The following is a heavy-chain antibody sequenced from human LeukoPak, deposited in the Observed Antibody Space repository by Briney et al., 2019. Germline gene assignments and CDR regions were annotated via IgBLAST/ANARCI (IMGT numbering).Heavy chain of an antibody. Sequence: SETLSLTCTVSGGSISGYYWSWIRQPPGKGLEWIGYIYYSGSINYNSSLKSRVTISVDTSRNQLSLKLSSMTAADTAVYYCVRNTLGHYDAFDIWGQGTMVTVSS. V-gene: IGHV4-59*01. D-gene: IGHD1/OR15-1a*01. J-gene: IGHJ3*02. CDR2: IYYSGSI. CDR3: VRNTLGHYDAFDI. CDR1: GGSISGYY.